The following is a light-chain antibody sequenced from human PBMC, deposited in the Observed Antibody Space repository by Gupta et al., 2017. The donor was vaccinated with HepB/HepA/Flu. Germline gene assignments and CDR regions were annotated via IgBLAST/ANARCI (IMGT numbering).Light chain of an antibody. Sequence: QSALTQPPSVSGSPGQPVTISSTGTSSDVGSYNHVSWYQQPPGTATKLLISEVSNRPSGVPDRFSGSKSGNTASLTISGLQAEDEADYYCSSYTNNSTVIFGGGTKLTVL. J-gene: IGLJ2*01. V-gene: IGLV2-18*02. CDR1: SSDVGSYNH. CDR2: EVS. CDR3: SSYTNNSTVI.